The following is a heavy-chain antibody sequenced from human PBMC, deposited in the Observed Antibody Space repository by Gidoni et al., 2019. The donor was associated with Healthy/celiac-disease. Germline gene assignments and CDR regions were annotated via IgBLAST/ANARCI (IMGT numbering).Heavy chain of an antibody. CDR3: ARGADIVVVVAAATAPYYYYGMDV. Sequence: QVQLVQSGAEVKKPGSSVKVSCKASGGHFSSYAISWVRQAPGQGLEWMGGIIPIFGTANYAQKFQGRVTITADKSTSTAYMELSSLRSEDTAVYYCARGADIVVVVAAATAPYYYYGMDVWGQGTTVTVSS. V-gene: IGHV1-69*06. J-gene: IGHJ6*02. CDR2: IIPIFGTA. CDR1: GGHFSSYA. D-gene: IGHD2-15*01.